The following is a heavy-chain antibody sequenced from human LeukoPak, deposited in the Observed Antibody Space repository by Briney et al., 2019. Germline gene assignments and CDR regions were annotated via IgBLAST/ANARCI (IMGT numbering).Heavy chain of an antibody. Sequence: SEALSLTCTVSGGSISSSSYYWGWIRQPPGKGLEWIGSIYYSGSTYYNPSLKSRVTISVDTSKNQFSLKLSSVTAADTAVYYCARYTRGYSYENFDYWGQGTLVTVSS. V-gene: IGHV4-39*07. CDR2: IYYSGST. CDR1: GGSISSSSYY. J-gene: IGHJ4*02. D-gene: IGHD5-18*01. CDR3: ARYTRGYSYENFDY.